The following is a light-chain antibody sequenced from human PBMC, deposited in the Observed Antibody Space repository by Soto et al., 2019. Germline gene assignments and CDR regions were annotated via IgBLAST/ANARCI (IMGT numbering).Light chain of an antibody. V-gene: IGLV2-14*01. CDR3: SSYTSSSTLNYV. CDR2: DVS. CDR1: SSDVGGYNY. Sequence: QSVLTQPASVSGSPGQSITISCTGTSSDVGGYNYVSWYQQHLGKAPKLMIYDVSNRPSGVSNRFSGSKSGNTASLTISGLQAEDEADYYCSSYTSSSTLNYVFGTGTKVTDL. J-gene: IGLJ1*01.